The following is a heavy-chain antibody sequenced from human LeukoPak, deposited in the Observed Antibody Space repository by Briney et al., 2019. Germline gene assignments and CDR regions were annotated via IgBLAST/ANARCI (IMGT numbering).Heavy chain of an antibody. J-gene: IGHJ4*02. CDR1: GDSVSINSAA. CDR3: ARSPSPYSSGWYFDY. Sequence: SQTLSLTCAISGDSVSINSAAWNWIRQSPSRGLEWLGRTYQRSKWYNDYAVSVKSRITINPDISKNQFSLQLNSVTPEDTAVYYCARSPSPYSSGWYFDYWGQGTLVSVSS. CDR2: TYQRSKWYN. D-gene: IGHD6-19*01. V-gene: IGHV6-1*01.